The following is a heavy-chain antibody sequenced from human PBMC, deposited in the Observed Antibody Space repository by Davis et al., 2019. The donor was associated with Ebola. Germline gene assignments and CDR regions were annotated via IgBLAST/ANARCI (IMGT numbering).Heavy chain of an antibody. CDR3: AKERVTYSGPSLDY. CDR1: GFTLGSFW. V-gene: IGHV3-53*01. CDR2: IYRDERT. J-gene: IGHJ4*02. Sequence: GGSLRLSCAASGFTLGSFWMSWVRQAPGKGLEWVSVIYRDERTYYADSVKGRFTVSRDNSKKTLYLQMDSLTAGDTALYYCAKERVTYSGPSLDYWGQGTLVTVSS. D-gene: IGHD2-21*02.